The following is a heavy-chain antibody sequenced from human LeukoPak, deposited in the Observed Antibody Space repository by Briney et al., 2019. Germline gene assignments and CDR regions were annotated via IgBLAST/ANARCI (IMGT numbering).Heavy chain of an antibody. D-gene: IGHD3-3*01. Sequence: KPGGSLRLSCAASGFTFSSYSMNWVRQAPGKGLEWASSISSSSSYIYYADSVKGRFTISRDNAKNSLYLQMNSLRAEDTAVYYCARDPDFWSGYYTVYYFDYWGQGTLVTVSS. CDR3: ARDPDFWSGYYTVYYFDY. CDR1: GFTFSSYS. V-gene: IGHV3-21*01. J-gene: IGHJ4*02. CDR2: ISSSSSYI.